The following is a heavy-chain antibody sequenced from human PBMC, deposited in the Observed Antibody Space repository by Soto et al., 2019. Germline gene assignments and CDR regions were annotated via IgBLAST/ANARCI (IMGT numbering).Heavy chain of an antibody. D-gene: IGHD2-15*01. CDR3: ARGRSLNWFDP. CDR1: GGSISSSSYY. V-gene: IGHV4-39*01. Sequence: SETLSLTCTVSGGSISSSSYYWGWIRQPPGKGLEWIGSIYYSGSTYYNPSLKSRVTISVDTSKNQFSLKLGSVTAADTAVYYCARGRSLNWFDPWGQGTLVTVSS. J-gene: IGHJ5*02. CDR2: IYYSGST.